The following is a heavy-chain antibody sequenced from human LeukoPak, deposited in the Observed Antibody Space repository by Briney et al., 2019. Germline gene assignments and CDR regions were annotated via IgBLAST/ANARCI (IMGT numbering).Heavy chain of an antibody. D-gene: IGHD3-9*01. J-gene: IGHJ4*02. CDR2: ISYDGSNK. V-gene: IGHV3-30-3*01. CDR3: ARDGVRYFGWLVGGYFDY. Sequence: GRSLRLSCAASGFTFSSYAMHWVRQAPGKGLEWVAVISYDGSNKYYADSVKGRFTISRDNSKNTLYLQMNSLRAEDTAVYYCARDGVRYFGWLVGGYFDYWGQGTLVTVSS. CDR1: GFTFSSYA.